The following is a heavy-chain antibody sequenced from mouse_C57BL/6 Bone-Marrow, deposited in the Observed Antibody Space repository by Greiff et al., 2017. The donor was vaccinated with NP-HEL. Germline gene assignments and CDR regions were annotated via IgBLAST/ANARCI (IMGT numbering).Heavy chain of an antibody. CDR3: ARFYDYDGFAY. CDR1: GFTFSDYG. Sequence: EVKLMESGGGLVKPGGSLKLSCAASGFTFSDYGMHWVRQAPEKGLEWVAYISSGSSTIYYADTVKGRFTISRDNAKNTLFLQMTSLRSEDTAMYYCARFYDYDGFAYWGQGTLVTVSA. D-gene: IGHD2-4*01. J-gene: IGHJ3*01. V-gene: IGHV5-17*01. CDR2: ISSGSSTI.